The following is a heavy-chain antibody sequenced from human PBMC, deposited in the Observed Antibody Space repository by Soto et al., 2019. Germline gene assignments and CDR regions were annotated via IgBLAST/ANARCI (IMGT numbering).Heavy chain of an antibody. CDR3: ARVPTSGFDY. D-gene: IGHD3-10*01. J-gene: IGHJ4*02. V-gene: IGHV1-3*01. Sequence: ASVKVSCKASGYTFTNYAVNWLRQAPGQRLEWMGWITPGNGNTKYSQKFQGRVTITRDTSATTVYMELSSLTYEDTAMYYCARVPTSGFDYWGQGTLVTVSS. CDR1: GYTFTNYA. CDR2: ITPGNGNT.